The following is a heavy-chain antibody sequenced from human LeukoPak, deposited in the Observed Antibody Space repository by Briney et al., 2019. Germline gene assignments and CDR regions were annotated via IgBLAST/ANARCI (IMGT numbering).Heavy chain of an antibody. J-gene: IGHJ4*02. CDR1: GFTFSSYA. V-gene: IGHV3-30*14. CDR3: ASNGYSGTCYRYFDF. D-gene: IGHD1-26*01. CDR2: ISYDGSNK. Sequence: GGSLRLSCAASGFTFSSYAMHWVRQAPGKGLEWVAVISYDGSNKYYADSVKGRFTISRDNSKNTLYLQMDSLRAEDTALYYCASNGYSGTCYRYFDFWGQGTLVTVSS.